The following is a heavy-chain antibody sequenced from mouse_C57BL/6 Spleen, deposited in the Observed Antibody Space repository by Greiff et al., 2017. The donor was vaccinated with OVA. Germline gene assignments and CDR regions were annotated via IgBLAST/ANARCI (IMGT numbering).Heavy chain of an antibody. CDR2: ISDGGSYI. CDR3: ARDRGNYYGSSPSWFAY. J-gene: IGHJ3*01. CDR1: GFTFSSYA. Sequence: EVQGVESGAGLVKPGGSLKLSCAASGFTFSSYAMSWVRQTPEKRLEWVATISDGGSYIYYPDNVKGRFTISRDNAKNNLYLQMSLLRSEDTAMYYCARDRGNYYGSSPSWFAYWGQGTLVTVSA. D-gene: IGHD1-1*01. V-gene: IGHV5-4*01.